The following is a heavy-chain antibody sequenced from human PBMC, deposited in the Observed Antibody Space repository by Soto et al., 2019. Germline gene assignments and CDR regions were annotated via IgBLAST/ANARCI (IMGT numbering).Heavy chain of an antibody. CDR1: GFTFSSYS. Sequence: GGSLRLSCAASGFTFSSYSMNWVRQAPWKGLEWVSYISSSSSTIYYADSVKGRFTISRDNAKNSLYLQMNSLRAEDTAVYYCARDRGHRWYYDFWSGYSGYWGQGTLVTVSS. CDR3: ARDRGHRWYYDFWSGYSGY. D-gene: IGHD3-3*01. CDR2: ISSSSSTI. V-gene: IGHV3-48*01. J-gene: IGHJ4*02.